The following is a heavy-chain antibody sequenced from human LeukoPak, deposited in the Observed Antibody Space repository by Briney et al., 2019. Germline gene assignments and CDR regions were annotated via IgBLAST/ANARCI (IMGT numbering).Heavy chain of an antibody. CDR2: ISGGGTGT. Sequence: PGGSRRLSCAASGFTFSTYAMSWVRQAPGEGLEWVSAISGGGTGTYYADSVKGRFTISRDNSKNTLYLQMKRLRAEDTAVYHCAKDSIAAAGNVNYFDYWGQGTLVTVSS. CDR3: AKDSIAAAGNVNYFDY. J-gene: IGHJ4*02. D-gene: IGHD6-13*01. CDR1: GFTFSTYA. V-gene: IGHV3-23*01.